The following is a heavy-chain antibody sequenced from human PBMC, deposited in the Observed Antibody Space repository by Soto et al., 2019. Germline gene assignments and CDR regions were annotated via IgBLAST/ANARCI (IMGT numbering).Heavy chain of an antibody. D-gene: IGHD5-18*01. CDR1: GGSIRSYY. J-gene: IGHJ4*02. CDR3: ARGAADTAMVDS. Sequence: SETLSLTCTVSGGSIRSYYWTWIRQPPGKGLEWLGYIFYSGSTFYNPSLKSRVTISIHTSKSQFSLQLTSVTAADTAVYYCARGAADTAMVDSWGQGTLVTVS. CDR2: IFYSGST. V-gene: IGHV4-59*01.